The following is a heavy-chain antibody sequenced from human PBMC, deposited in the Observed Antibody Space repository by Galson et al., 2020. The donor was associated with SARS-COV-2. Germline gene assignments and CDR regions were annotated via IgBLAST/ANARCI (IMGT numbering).Heavy chain of an antibody. D-gene: IGHD3-9*01. J-gene: IGHJ4*02. CDR2: IDWDDDK. CDR1: GFSLSPSGMC. V-gene: IGHV2-70*01. Sequence: SGPTLVKPTQTLTLTCTFSGFSLSPSGMCVTWIRQPPGKALEWLALIDWDDDKYYSTSLKTRLTISKDTSKNQVVLTMTNMDPVDTATYYCARTSYDILTGYYSYGDYWGQGTLVTVSS. CDR3: ARTSYDILTGYYSYGDY.